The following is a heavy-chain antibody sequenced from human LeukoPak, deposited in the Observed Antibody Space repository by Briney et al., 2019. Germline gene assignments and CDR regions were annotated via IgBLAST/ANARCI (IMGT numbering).Heavy chain of an antibody. Sequence: SETLSLTCTVSGGPITSNSHYWGWIRQPPGKGLEWIGSISYSGDTHYNPSLKSRVTLSVDTSKSQFSLNLSSLTAADTAVFYCARQPHYYDTSAYYPSHFDYWGLRTLITVAS. CDR2: ISYSGDT. CDR3: ARQPHYYDTSAYYPSHFDY. V-gene: IGHV4-39*01. CDR1: GGPITSNSHY. D-gene: IGHD3-22*01. J-gene: IGHJ4*02.